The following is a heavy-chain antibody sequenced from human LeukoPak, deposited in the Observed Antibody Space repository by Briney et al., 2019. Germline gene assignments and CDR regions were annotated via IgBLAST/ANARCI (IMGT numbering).Heavy chain of an antibody. D-gene: IGHD1-26*01. Sequence: GGSLRLSCAASGFTFSSYAMSWVRQAPGKGLEWVSAISGSGGSTYYADSVKGRFTISRDNSKNTLYLQMNSLRAEDTAVYYCARDGIGIRELLIDYWGQGTLVTVSS. J-gene: IGHJ4*02. CDR3: ARDGIGIRELLIDY. CDR2: ISGSGGST. CDR1: GFTFSSYA. V-gene: IGHV3-23*01.